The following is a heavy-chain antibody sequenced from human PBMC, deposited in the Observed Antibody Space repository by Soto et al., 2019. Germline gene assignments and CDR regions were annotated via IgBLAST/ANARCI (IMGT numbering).Heavy chain of an antibody. CDR2: IYYSGST. V-gene: IGHV4-59*01. Sequence: PAEPLALTCNVSGASISSYYWSWIRQPPGKGLEWIGYIYYSGSTNYNPSLKSRVTISVDTSKNQFSLKLSSVTAADTAVYYCARAKGIAARPQDYWGQGTLVTVSS. CDR3: ARAKGIAARPQDY. CDR1: GASISSYY. D-gene: IGHD6-6*01. J-gene: IGHJ4*02.